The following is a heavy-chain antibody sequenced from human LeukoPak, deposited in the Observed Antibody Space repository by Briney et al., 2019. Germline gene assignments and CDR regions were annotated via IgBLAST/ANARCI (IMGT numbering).Heavy chain of an antibody. CDR2: ISRSGSTI. J-gene: IGHJ3*02. CDR3: AREFRYYYDSSGSGAFDI. Sequence: PGGSLRLSCAASGFTFCSYAMHWVRQSPGKGLEWVSYISRSGSTIYYADSVKGRFNSSRDNAKKSLYLHMNSLRAADTTVYYCAREFRYYYDSSGSGAFDISGQGTIVTVSS. V-gene: IGHV3-48*04. D-gene: IGHD3-22*01. CDR1: GFTFCSYA.